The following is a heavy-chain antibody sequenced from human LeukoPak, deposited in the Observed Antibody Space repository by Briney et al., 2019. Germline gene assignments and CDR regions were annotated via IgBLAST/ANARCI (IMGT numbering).Heavy chain of an antibody. CDR3: AKRQGYSSSSAPDY. CDR1: GFTFSSYG. Sequence: GGSLRLSCAASGFTFSSYGMHWVRQAPGKGLEWVAVISYDGSNKYYADSVKGRFTISRDNSKNTLYLQMNSLRAEDTAVYYCAKRQGYSSSSAPDYWGQGTLVTVSS. CDR2: ISYDGSNK. J-gene: IGHJ4*02. D-gene: IGHD6-6*01. V-gene: IGHV3-30*18.